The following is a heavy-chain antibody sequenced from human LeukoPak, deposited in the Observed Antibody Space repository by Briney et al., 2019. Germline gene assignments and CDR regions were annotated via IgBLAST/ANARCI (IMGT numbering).Heavy chain of an antibody. D-gene: IGHD1-26*01. Sequence: GESLKISCKGFGYNFTSYWISWVRQMPGKGLEWMGRVDPSDSYINYSPSFQGHVTISADKSITTAYLQWSSLRASDTAMYYCARNVIVGATKSAFDIWGQGTMVTVSS. V-gene: IGHV5-10-1*01. CDR1: GYNFTSYW. CDR2: VDPSDSYI. J-gene: IGHJ3*02. CDR3: ARNVIVGATKSAFDI.